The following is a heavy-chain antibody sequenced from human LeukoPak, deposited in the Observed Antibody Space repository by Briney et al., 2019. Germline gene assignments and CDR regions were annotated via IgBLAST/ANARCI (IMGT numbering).Heavy chain of an antibody. CDR3: AKLARYFVWLLTPPPYYFDY. J-gene: IGHJ4*02. Sequence: GGSLRLSCAASGFTFSSYAMSWVRQAPGKGLEWVSAISGSGGSTYYADSVKGRFTISRDNSKNTLYLQMNSLGAEDTAVYYCAKLARYFVWLLTPPPYYFDYWGQGTLVTVSS. D-gene: IGHD3-9*01. V-gene: IGHV3-23*01. CDR1: GFTFSSYA. CDR2: ISGSGGST.